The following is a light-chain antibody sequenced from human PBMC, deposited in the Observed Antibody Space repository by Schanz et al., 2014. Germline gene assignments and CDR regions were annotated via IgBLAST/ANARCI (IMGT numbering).Light chain of an antibody. J-gene: IGLJ1*01. CDR1: KLGDTY. CDR3: QAWDSSTYV. V-gene: IGLV3-1*01. Sequence: SYELTQPPSVSVSPGQTASITCSGDKLGDTYACWYQQKPGQSPVLVIYQDTQRPSGIPERFSGSNSGNTATLTISGTQAMDEADYYCQAWDSSTYVFGTGTKLTVL. CDR2: QDT.